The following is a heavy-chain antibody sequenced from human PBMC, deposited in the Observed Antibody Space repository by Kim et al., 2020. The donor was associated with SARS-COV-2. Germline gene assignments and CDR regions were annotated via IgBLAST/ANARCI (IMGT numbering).Heavy chain of an antibody. D-gene: IGHD1-26*01. CDR3: AREKGGSLDP. CDR2: ST. J-gene: IGHJ5*02. V-gene: IGHV3-66*01. Sequence: STYYADSVKGRFTIARDNSKNTLYLQMNSLRAEDTAVYYCAREKGGSLDPWGQGTLVTVSS.